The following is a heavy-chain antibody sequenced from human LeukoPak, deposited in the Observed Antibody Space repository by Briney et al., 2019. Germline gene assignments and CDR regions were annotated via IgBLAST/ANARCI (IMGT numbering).Heavy chain of an antibody. CDR1: GYSINSGYY. D-gene: IGHD1-26*01. CDR2: IYHSGCT. Sequence: SETLPLTCAVSGYSINSGYYLGWLRQPPGKGLECIGSIYHSGCTYYNPSLKSRVPISVHTSKNQFSLKLSSVTAAHTSVFFGARQWGGSGPWFDPWGQGNLVTVSS. J-gene: IGHJ5*02. V-gene: IGHV4-38-2*01. CDR3: ARQWGGSGPWFDP.